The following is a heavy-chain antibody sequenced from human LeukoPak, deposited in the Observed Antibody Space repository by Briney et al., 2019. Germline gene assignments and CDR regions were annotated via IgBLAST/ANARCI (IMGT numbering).Heavy chain of an antibody. Sequence: QTGGSLRLSCAASGFTFSSYGMHWVRQAPGKGLEWVAYIHTDQTIQYYADSVKGRFTISRDNSKNTLYLQMKTLRSEDTAVYYCGYYNSGSYSTPDSWGQGTQVTVSS. CDR3: GYYNSGSYSTPDS. CDR2: IHTDQTIQ. CDR1: GFTFSSYG. J-gene: IGHJ5*01. V-gene: IGHV3-30*02. D-gene: IGHD3-10*01.